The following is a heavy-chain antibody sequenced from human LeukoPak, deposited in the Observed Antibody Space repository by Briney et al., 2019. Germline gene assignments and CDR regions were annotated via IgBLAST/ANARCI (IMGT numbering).Heavy chain of an antibody. Sequence: SETLSLTCTVSGGSISSYYWSWIRQPAGKGLEWIGRIYTSGSTNYNPSLKSRVTMSVDTSKNQFSLKLSSVTAADTAVYYCARDRIVGATKDFDIWGQGTMVTVSS. CDR2: IYTSGST. D-gene: IGHD1-26*01. CDR1: GGSISSYY. J-gene: IGHJ3*02. CDR3: ARDRIVGATKDFDI. V-gene: IGHV4-4*07.